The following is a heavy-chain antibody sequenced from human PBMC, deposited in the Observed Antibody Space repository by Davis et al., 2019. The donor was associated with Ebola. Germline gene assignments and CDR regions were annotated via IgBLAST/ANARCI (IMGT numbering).Heavy chain of an antibody. CDR3: ARTDIAARPRYNYGLDV. CDR1: GFTFIDYY. Sequence: ASVKVSCKASGFTFIDYYMHWVRQTPGQGLEWMGWVSGNNGKTNYAQKFQGRITMTTDTSTSTAYMELRSLTSDDTAVYYCARTDIAARPRYNYGLDVWGQGTTVTVSS. V-gene: IGHV1-18*01. D-gene: IGHD6-6*01. CDR2: VSGNNGKT. J-gene: IGHJ6*02.